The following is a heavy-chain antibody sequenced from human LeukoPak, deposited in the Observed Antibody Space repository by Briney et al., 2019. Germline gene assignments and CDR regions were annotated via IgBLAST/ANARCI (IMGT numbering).Heavy chain of an antibody. J-gene: IGHJ3*02. CDR3: ARDGRGVYVLLWFGPAAFDI. CDR2: MNPNSGNT. Sequence: ASVKVSCKASGYTFTIYDINWARQATGQGLEWMGWMNPNSGNTGYAQKFQGRVTMTRNTSISTAYMELRSLRSDDTAVYYCARDGRGVYVLLWFGPAAFDIWGQGTMVTVSS. V-gene: IGHV1-8*01. CDR1: GYTFTIYD. D-gene: IGHD3-10*01.